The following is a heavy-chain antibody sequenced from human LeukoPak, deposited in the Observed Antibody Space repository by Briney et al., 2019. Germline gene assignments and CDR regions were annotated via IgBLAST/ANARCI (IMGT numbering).Heavy chain of an antibody. CDR1: GFTFSHYC. CDR2: IRPDANDG. V-gene: IGHV3-7*01. CDR3: ARADWGSIDY. J-gene: IGHJ4*02. Sequence: GGSLRLSCAASGFTFSHYCMAWVRQAPGKGLEWVAIIRPDANDGSYVDSVKGRFTISRDNAKNSLYLQLNSLRAEDTAVYFCARADWGSIDYWGQGALVTVYS. D-gene: IGHD7-27*01.